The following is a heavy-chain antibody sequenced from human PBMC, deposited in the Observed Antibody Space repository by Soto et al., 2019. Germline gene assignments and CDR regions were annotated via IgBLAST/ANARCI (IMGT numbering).Heavy chain of an antibody. CDR1: GLTISSYS. CDR2: ISYDGSNK. Sequence: PGGSMSLSCASSGLTISSYSMHLIRPAPGKGLEWVAVISYDGSNKYYADSVKGRFTISRDNSKNTLYLQMNSLRAEDTAVYYCARDKRDLRFLEWSYYFDFWGQGTLVTVSS. J-gene: IGHJ4*02. V-gene: IGHV3-30-3*01. CDR3: ARDKRDLRFLEWSYYFDF. D-gene: IGHD3-3*01.